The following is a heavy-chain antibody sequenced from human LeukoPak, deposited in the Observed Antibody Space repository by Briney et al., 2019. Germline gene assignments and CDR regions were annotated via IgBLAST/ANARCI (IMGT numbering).Heavy chain of an antibody. V-gene: IGHV4-31*03. CDR1: GGSITSRGDY. Sequence: SETLSLTCTVSGGSITSRGDYWSWIRQHPGGGLEWIGHSYYSVRTLYNPSLESRVTISLGTSNNLFSLRLTSVTAADTAVYYCAREDASVITLNAFNVWGQGTMVTVSS. J-gene: IGHJ3*01. D-gene: IGHD4-23*01. CDR3: AREDASVITLNAFNV. CDR2: SYYSVRT.